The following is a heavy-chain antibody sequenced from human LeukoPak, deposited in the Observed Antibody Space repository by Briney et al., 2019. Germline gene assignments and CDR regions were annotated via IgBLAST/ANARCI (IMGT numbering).Heavy chain of an antibody. V-gene: IGHV1-18*01. CDR1: GYTFTSYG. CDR3: ARETSWFGEKLDKSRAFDI. J-gene: IGHJ3*02. CDR2: ISAYNGNT. D-gene: IGHD3-10*01. Sequence: ASVKVSCKASGYTFTSYGISWVRQAPGQGLEWMGWISAYNGNTNYAQKLQGRVTMTTDTSTSTAYMELRSLRSDDTAVYYCARETSWFGEKLDKSRAFDIWGQGTMVTVSS.